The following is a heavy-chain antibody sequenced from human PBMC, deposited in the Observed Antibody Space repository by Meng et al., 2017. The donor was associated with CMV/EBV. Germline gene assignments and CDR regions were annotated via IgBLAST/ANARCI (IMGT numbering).Heavy chain of an antibody. V-gene: IGHV4-39*07. CDR2: IYYSGST. CDR1: Y. Sequence: YMDWVRQAPGKGLEWIGSIYYSGSTYYNPSLKSRVTISVDTSKNQFSLKLSSVTAADTAVYYCARDAISGGYCSGGSCSYYYYGMDVWGQGTTVTVSS. J-gene: IGHJ6*02. CDR3: ARDAISGGYCSGGSCSYYYYGMDV. D-gene: IGHD2-15*01.